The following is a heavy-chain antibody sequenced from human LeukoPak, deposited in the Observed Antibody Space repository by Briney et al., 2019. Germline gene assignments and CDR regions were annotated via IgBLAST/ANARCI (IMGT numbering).Heavy chain of an antibody. CDR2: IASDGSST. V-gene: IGHV3-74*01. CDR1: GFTFSSYW. D-gene: IGHD3-10*01. CDR3: ARDKSAGADTGSSFYY. J-gene: IGHJ4*02. Sequence: PGGSLRLSCAASGFTFSSYWMNWVRQAPGKGLVWVSRIASDGSSTTYADSVKGRFSISRDNAKNTLYLQMDSLRAEDTAVYYCARDKSAGADTGSSFYYWGQGALVTVSS.